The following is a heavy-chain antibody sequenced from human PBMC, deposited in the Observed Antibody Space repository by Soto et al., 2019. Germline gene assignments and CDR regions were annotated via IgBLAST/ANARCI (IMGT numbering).Heavy chain of an antibody. D-gene: IGHD6-13*01. CDR2: ISGYNGKT. V-gene: IGHV1-18*01. J-gene: IGHJ1*01. Sequence: QVQLVQSGAEVKKPGASVKVSCKASGYTFTNYGISWVRQAPGQGPEWMGWISGYNGKTNYVQTLQGRVTMTTDTSTSTAYMELRSLRSDDTAVYYCARGGSSRSAEYYQHWGQGTLVIVSS. CDR3: ARGGSSRSAEYYQH. CDR1: GYTFTNYG.